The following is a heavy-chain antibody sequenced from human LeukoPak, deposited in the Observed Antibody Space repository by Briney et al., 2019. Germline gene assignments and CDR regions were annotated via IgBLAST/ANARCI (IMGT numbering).Heavy chain of an antibody. Sequence: PGASVKVSCKSSGYTFSTYGISWVRQAPGQGLEWMGWISGNNGNTNYAQNLQGRVTMTTDTSTSTVYMELRSLRSDDTAVYYCARDGLTAVTTPIDYWGQGTLVTVSS. J-gene: IGHJ4*02. CDR3: ARDGLTAVTTPIDY. CDR2: ISGNNGNT. V-gene: IGHV1-18*01. CDR1: GYTFSTYG. D-gene: IGHD4-17*01.